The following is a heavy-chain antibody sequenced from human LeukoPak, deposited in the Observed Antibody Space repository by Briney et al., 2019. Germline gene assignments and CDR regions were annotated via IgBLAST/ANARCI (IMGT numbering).Heavy chain of an antibody. CDR2: IHNSGST. Sequence: SETPSLTCTVSGGSITEYYWSWIRQPPGKGLQWIGYIHNSGSTNSNPSLKSRVTMSVDTSKNQFFLKLASVTAADTAAYYCAKYGLYSFDSWGQGTLVTVSS. V-gene: IGHV4-59*01. CDR1: GGSITEYY. D-gene: IGHD4-17*01. CDR3: AKYGLYSFDS. J-gene: IGHJ4*02.